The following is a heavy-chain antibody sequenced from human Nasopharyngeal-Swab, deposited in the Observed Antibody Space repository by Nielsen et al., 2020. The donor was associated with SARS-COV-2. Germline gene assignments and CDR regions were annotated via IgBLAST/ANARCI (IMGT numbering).Heavy chain of an antibody. CDR3: ASSSEDIVLMVYATQGAFDI. Sequence: SVKVSCKASGGTFSSYAISWVRQAPGQGLEWMGGVIPIFGTANYAQKFQGRVTITADESTSTAYMELSSLRSEDTAVYYCASSSEDIVLMVYATQGAFDIWGQGTMVTVSS. D-gene: IGHD2-8*01. CDR2: VIPIFGTA. CDR1: GGTFSSYA. J-gene: IGHJ3*02. V-gene: IGHV1-69*13.